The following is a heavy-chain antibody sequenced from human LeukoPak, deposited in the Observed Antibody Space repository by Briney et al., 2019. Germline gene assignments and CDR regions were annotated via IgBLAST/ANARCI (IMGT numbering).Heavy chain of an antibody. Sequence: PGGSLRLSCAASGFTFGSYSMNWVRPAPGKGPVWVSRISYDGSNTNYADSVKGRFTVSRDNAKNTVYLQMKSLRAEDTAVYYCGILTLTPGWGQGTLVTVSS. CDR3: GILTLTPG. CDR2: ISYDGSNT. J-gene: IGHJ4*02. V-gene: IGHV3-74*01. D-gene: IGHD2-8*01. CDR1: GFTFGSYS.